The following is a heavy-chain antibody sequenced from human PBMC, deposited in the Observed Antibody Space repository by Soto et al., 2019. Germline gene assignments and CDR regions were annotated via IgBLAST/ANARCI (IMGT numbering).Heavy chain of an antibody. J-gene: IGHJ4*02. CDR3: ARDRVYYYDSSGYYNLEY. V-gene: IGHV3-30*09. Sequence: ESGGGVVQPGRSLRLSCAASGFTFNNYAMHWVRQAPGKGLEWVAVISYDGNNQYYADSVKGRFAISRDNSKNTLYLQMNSLRDEDTAVYYCARDRVYYYDSSGYYNLEYWGQGSLVTVSS. CDR1: GFTFNNYA. CDR2: ISYDGNNQ. D-gene: IGHD3-22*01.